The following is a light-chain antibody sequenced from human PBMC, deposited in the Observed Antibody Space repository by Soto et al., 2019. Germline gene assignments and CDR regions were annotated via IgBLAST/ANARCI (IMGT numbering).Light chain of an antibody. J-gene: IGKJ1*01. V-gene: IGKV1-33*01. Sequence: DIQMTQSPSSLSASVGDRVTITCQASQDINNYLNWYQQMPRKAPKLLIFDASDLEAGVPSRFSGGGSGTHFTLTISSLQPEDVATYYCQQYDNVPWTFGQGTKVEIK. CDR2: DAS. CDR1: QDINNY. CDR3: QQYDNVPWT.